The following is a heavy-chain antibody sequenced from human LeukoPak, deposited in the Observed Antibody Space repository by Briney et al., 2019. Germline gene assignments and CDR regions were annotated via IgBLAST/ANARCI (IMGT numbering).Heavy chain of an antibody. D-gene: IGHD3-22*01. CDR3: ARHYYDSSGYLGAFDI. J-gene: IGHJ3*02. V-gene: IGHV3-21*01. CDR1: GFTFSSYS. Sequence: GGSLRLSCAASGFTFSSYSMNWVRQAPGKGLEWVSSISSSSSYIYYADSVKGRFTISRDKSENSLYLQMNSLRAEDTAVYYCARHYYDSSGYLGAFDIWGQVTMVTVS. CDR2: ISSSSSYI.